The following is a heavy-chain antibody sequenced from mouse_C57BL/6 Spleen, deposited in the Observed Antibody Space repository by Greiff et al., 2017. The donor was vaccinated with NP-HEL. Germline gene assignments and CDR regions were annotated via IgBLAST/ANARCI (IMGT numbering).Heavy chain of an antibody. CDR3: ARLLGRLYAMDY. J-gene: IGHJ4*01. D-gene: IGHD4-1*01. CDR2: ISNGGGST. CDR1: GFTFSDYY. Sequence: EVKLQESGGGLVQPGGSLKLSCAASGFTFSDYYMYWVRQTPEKRLEWVAYISNGGGSTYYPDTVKGRFTISRDNAKNTLYLQMSRLKSEDTAMYYCARLLGRLYAMDYWGQGTSVTVSS. V-gene: IGHV5-12*01.